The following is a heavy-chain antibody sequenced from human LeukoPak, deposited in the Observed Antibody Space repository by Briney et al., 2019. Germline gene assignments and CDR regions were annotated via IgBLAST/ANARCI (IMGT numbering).Heavy chain of an antibody. J-gene: IGHJ3*02. Sequence: ASETLSLTCTVSGGSISSGSYYWSWIRQPAGKGLEWIGRIYTSGSTNYNPFLKSRVTISVDTSKNQFSLKLSSVTAADTAVYYCARVPGIAVAGTEDAFDIWGQGTMVTVSS. CDR3: ARVPGIAVAGTEDAFDI. CDR2: IYTSGST. V-gene: IGHV4-61*02. CDR1: GGSISSGSYY. D-gene: IGHD6-19*01.